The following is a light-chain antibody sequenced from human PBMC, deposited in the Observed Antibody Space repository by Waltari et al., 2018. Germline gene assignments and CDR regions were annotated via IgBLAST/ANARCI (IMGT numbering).Light chain of an antibody. Sequence: DIQMTQSPSSLSASVGDTVTITCRASQNIGRWLDWYQQKPGKAPKFLIYKTSTLQSGVPSRFSGSGSGTEFTLTISALEPEDFATYYCLQYNDNPWTFGQGTKVEFK. J-gene: IGKJ1*01. CDR2: KTS. V-gene: IGKV1-5*03. CDR3: LQYNDNPWT. CDR1: QNIGRW.